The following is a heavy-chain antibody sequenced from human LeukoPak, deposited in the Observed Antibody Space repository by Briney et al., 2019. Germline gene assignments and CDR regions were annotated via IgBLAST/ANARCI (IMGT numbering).Heavy chain of an antibody. Sequence: GGSLRHSCAAPGFTFSSSGMYWVRPAPGKGLEWGAFIWFVGSNTYYADSVNGRFTISIDNSKYTLYLQMNSLRAEDTAVYYCAKEYTIFRVVIQANACDIWGQGTMVTVSS. CDR2: IWFVGSNT. V-gene: IGHV3-30*02. J-gene: IGHJ3*02. CDR3: AKEYTIFRVVIQANACDI. D-gene: IGHD3-3*01. CDR1: GFTFSSSG.